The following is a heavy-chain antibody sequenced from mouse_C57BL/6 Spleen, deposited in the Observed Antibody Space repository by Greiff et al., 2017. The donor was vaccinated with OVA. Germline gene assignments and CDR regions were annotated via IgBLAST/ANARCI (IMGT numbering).Heavy chain of an antibody. D-gene: IGHD3-3*01. V-gene: IGHV5-17*01. Sequence: EVMLVESGGGLVKPGGSLKLSCAASGFTFSDYGMHWVRQAPEKGLEWVAYISSGSSTIYYADTVKGRFTISRDNAQNTLFLQITSLRSEDTAMYDCARQAEGCDEWGEGTTRTVAS. CDR2: ISSGSSTI. CDR1: GFTFSDYG. CDR3: ARQAEGCDE. J-gene: IGHJ2*01.